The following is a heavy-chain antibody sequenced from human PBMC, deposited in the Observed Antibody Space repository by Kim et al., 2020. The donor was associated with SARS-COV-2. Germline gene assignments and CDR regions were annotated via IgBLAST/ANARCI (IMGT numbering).Heavy chain of an antibody. Sequence: TLSLTCTVSGGSISSGAYYWNWIRQHPGKGLEWIGYIYYSGSTYYNPSLKSRVTISVDTSKNQFSLKLSSVTAADTAVYYCTSNYGDSISRSWGQGTLVTVSS. CDR2: IYYSGST. V-gene: IGHV4-31*03. J-gene: IGHJ5*02. CDR1: GGSISSGAYY. D-gene: IGHD4-17*01. CDR3: TSNYGDSISRS.